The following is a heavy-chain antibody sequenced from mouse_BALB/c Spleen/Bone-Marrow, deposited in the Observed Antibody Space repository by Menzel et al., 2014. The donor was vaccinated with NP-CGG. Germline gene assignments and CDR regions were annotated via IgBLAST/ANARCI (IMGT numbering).Heavy chain of an antibody. V-gene: IGHV4-2*02. Sequence: EVKLMESGGGLVQPGGSLNLACVASGFDFGRYWLSWARQAPGKGLEWIGEINPGSSTINYSPSLKDKFIISRDNAKNTLYLQMSKVRSEDTALYYCARLGHYGYQDNWGQGTTVTVSS. CDR1: GFDFGRYW. CDR3: ARLGHYGYQDN. J-gene: IGHJ2*01. CDR2: INPGSSTI. D-gene: IGHD1-2*01.